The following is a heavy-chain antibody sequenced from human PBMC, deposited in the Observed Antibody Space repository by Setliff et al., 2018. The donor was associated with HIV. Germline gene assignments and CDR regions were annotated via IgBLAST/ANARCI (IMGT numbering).Heavy chain of an antibody. V-gene: IGHV4-59*08. CDR1: GGSISSHY. CDR2: FYYSGTT. Sequence: SETLSLTCTVSGGSISSHYWSWIRQSPGKGLEWIGYFYYSGTTNYNPSFKSRVTISADTSKNQISLKLTSVTAADTAVYYCTIPASSLAPNWGRGTQVTVSS. J-gene: IGHJ4*02. CDR3: TIPASSLAPN.